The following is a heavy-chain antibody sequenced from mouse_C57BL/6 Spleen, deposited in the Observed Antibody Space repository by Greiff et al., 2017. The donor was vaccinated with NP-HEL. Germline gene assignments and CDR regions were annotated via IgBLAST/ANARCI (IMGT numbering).Heavy chain of an antibody. CDR1: GFTFSDYY. D-gene: IGHD2-3*01. V-gene: IGHV5-12*01. J-gene: IGHJ4*01. Sequence: EVQRVESGGGLVQPGGSLKLSCAASGFTFSDYYMYWVRQTPEKRLEWVAYISNGGGSTYYPDTVKGRFTISRDNAKNTLYLQMGRHKSENTAMYYRARPDGYYAIDYWGQGASVTVAS. CDR2: ISNGGGST. CDR3: ARPDGYYAIDY.